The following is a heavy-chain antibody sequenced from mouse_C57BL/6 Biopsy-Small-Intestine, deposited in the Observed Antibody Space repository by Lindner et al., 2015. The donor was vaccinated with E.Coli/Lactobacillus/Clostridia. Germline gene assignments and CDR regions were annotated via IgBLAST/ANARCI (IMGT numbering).Heavy chain of an antibody. Sequence: SVKVSCKASGYNFNKHWMHWVRQAPGQGLEWMGIISPDGGSTSYARKFQGRVTMTRDTSTSTDYMEMSSLRSEDTALYYCARDNSGIYSGTYSWWFDPWGQGTLVTVSS. V-gene: IGHV1-64*01. D-gene: IGHD3-2*01. J-gene: IGHJ4*01. CDR2: ISPDGGST. CDR1: GYNFNKHW. CDR3: ARDNSGIYSGTYSWWFDP.